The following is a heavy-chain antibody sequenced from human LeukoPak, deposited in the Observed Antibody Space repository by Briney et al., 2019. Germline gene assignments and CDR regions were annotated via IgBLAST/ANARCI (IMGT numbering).Heavy chain of an antibody. CDR3: ARDPGDYSNYETHYYMDV. CDR1: GFTFSSYW. Sequence: PGGSLRLSCAASGFTFSSYWMSWVRQAPGKGPEWVANIKQDGSEKYYVGSVKGRFTISRDNAKNSLYLQMNSLRAEDTAVYYCARDPGDYSNYETHYYMDVWGKGTTVTVSS. J-gene: IGHJ6*03. D-gene: IGHD4-11*01. V-gene: IGHV3-7*01. CDR2: IKQDGSEK.